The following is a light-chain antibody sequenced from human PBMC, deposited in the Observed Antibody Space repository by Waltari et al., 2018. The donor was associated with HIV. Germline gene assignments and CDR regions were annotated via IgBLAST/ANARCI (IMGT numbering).Light chain of an antibody. CDR2: GVS. CDR1: VPALDVYNF. V-gene: IGLV2-14*01. CDR3: SSYTRNHSLV. Sequence: HSALTQPASVSGSPGQSITISCSGTVPALDVYNFVSWYRQYPGLAPQLVLYGVSSRPSGVSLRFSGSKSGDTASLTISGLEAEDEAHYYCSSYTRNHSLVFGGGTKLTVL. J-gene: IGLJ3*02.